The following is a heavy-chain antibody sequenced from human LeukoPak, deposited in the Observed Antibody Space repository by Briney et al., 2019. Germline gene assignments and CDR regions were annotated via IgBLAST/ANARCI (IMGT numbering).Heavy chain of an antibody. CDR2: VYSGGST. CDR1: GSTVSSNY. V-gene: IGHV3-66*01. J-gene: IGHJ3*02. D-gene: IGHD6-19*01. Sequence: GGSLRLSCAASGSTVSSNYMSWVRQAPGKGLEWVSVVYSGGSTYYTDSVRGRFTISRDNSEKTLYLQMNSLSVEDTAVYYCARDRVAGAYGGDAFDIWGHGTMVTVSS. CDR3: ARDRVAGAYGGDAFDI.